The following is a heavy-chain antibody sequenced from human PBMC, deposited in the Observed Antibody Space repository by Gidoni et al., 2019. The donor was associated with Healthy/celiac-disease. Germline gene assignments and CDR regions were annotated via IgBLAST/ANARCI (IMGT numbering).Heavy chain of an antibody. D-gene: IGHD1-20*01. J-gene: IGHJ4*02. CDR3: TRDPNWNDGPQDYFDY. Sequence: EVQLVESGGGLVKPGRSLRLSCTASGFTFGDYAMRWFRQAPGKGLEWVGFIRSKAYGGTKEYAASVKGRFTIARDDSKSIAYLQMNSLKTEDTAVYYCTRDPNWNDGPQDYFDYWGQGTLVTVSS. CDR1: GFTFGDYA. CDR2: IRSKAYGGTK. V-gene: IGHV3-49*05.